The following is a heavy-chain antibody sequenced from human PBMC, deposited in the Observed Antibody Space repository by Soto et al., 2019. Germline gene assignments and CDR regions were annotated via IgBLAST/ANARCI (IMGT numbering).Heavy chain of an antibody. D-gene: IGHD5-18*01. Sequence: ASECTSVGFGGSWIRQARWKGLEWVSAISGSGGSTYYADSVKGRFTISRDNSKNTLYLQMNSLRAEDTAVYYCAKEPINSYGQAVFEYWGQGTLVTVTS. CDR1: ECTSVGFG. CDR2: ISGSGGST. V-gene: IGHV3-23*01. CDR3: AKEPINSYGQAVFEY. J-gene: IGHJ4*02.